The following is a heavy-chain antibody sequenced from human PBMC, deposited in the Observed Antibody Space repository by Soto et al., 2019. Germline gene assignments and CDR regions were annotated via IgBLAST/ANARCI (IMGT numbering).Heavy chain of an antibody. CDR2: IGRRSDI. J-gene: IGHJ6*02. Sequence: PGGSLSLSCEASGFSFSTYSMHWVRQAPGKGLEWVSSIGRRSDIYYADSVKGRFTISRDNAKNSVSLQMNSLRDEDKAVYYCASAEIAWAIVYGMDVWGQGTTVTVSS. D-gene: IGHD2-21*01. CDR1: GFSFSTYS. V-gene: IGHV3-21*01. CDR3: ASAEIAWAIVYGMDV.